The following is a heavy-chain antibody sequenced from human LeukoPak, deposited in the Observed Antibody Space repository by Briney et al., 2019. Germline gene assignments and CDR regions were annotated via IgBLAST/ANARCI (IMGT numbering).Heavy chain of an antibody. V-gene: IGHV4-34*01. CDR1: GGSFSGYY. J-gene: IGHJ4*02. D-gene: IGHD2-2*01. Sequence: PSETLSLTCAVYGGSFSGYYWSWIRQPPGKGLEWIGEINHSGSTNYNPSLKSRVTISVDTSKNQFSLKLSSVTAADTAVYYCARRPILRYCSSTSCYRSGFDYWGQGTLVTVSS. CDR3: ARRPILRYCSSTSCYRSGFDY. CDR2: INHSGST.